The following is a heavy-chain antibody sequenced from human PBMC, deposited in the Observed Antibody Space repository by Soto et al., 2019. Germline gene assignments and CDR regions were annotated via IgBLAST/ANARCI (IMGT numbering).Heavy chain of an antibody. CDR3: ARGVAAAGKRAWFDP. D-gene: IGHD6-13*01. J-gene: IGHJ5*02. CDR1: GYTFTSYA. Sequence: ASVKVSCKASGYTFTSYAISWVRQAPGQGLEWMGWISAYNGNTNYAQKLQGRVTMTTDTSTSTAYMELRSLRSDDTAGYYCARGVAAAGKRAWFDPRGQVPLVTVSA. V-gene: IGHV1-18*01. CDR2: ISAYNGNT.